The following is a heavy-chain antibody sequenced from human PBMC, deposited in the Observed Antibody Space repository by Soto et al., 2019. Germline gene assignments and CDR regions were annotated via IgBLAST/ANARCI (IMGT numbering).Heavy chain of an antibody. J-gene: IGHJ4*01. D-gene: IGHD2-21*01. CDR2: ISGTGNST. V-gene: IGHV3-23*01. CDR1: GFTFSSYA. Sequence: EVQLLESGGGLIQPGGSLRLSCAASGFTFSSYAMSWVRQVPGKGLEWVSGISGTGNSTYYADSVKGRFCISRNSSKNTVYLQVNSLRAEDTAIYYCAKDAGPLWRFDYWGHGPLVPVSS. CDR3: AKDAGPLWRFDY.